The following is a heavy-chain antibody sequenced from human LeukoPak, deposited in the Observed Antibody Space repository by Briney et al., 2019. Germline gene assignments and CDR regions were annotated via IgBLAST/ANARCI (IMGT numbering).Heavy chain of an antibody. V-gene: IGHV1-8*01. CDR1: GYTFTSYD. J-gene: IGHJ6*03. D-gene: IGHD6-6*01. Sequence: ASVKVSCKASGYTFTSYDINWVRQATGQGLEWMGWMNPNSGNTGYAQKFQGRVTMTRNTSISTAYMGLSSLRSEDTAVYYCARSSAIAARPWYYYYYMDVWGKGTTVTVSS. CDR3: ARSSAIAARPWYYYYYMDV. CDR2: MNPNSGNT.